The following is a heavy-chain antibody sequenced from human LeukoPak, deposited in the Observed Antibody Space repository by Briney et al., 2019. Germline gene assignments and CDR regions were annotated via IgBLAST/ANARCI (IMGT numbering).Heavy chain of an antibody. CDR1: RFTFSSYG. V-gene: IGHV3-33*01. J-gene: IGHJ6*02. CDR2: IWYDGSKK. Sequence: PGGSLRLSCAASRFTFSSYGMHWVRQAPGKGLEWVAVIWYDGSKKYYADSVKGRFTISRDNSKNTLYLQMNSLSAKDTAVYFCARDDGYYGMDVWGQGTTVTVSS. CDR3: ARDDGYYGMDV.